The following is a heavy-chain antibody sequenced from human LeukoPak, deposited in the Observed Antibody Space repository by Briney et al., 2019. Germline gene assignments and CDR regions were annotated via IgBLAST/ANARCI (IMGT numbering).Heavy chain of an antibody. CDR3: AHLVDYGNYFDY. CDR1: GFTFSSYS. V-gene: IGHV3-48*01. Sequence: GGSLRLSCAASGFTFSSYSMNWVRQAPGKGLEWVSGINWNSASISYADSVKGRFTISRDNSKNTLYLQMNSLRAEDTAVYYCAHLVDYGNYFDYWGQGTLVTVSS. D-gene: IGHD4-17*01. J-gene: IGHJ4*02. CDR2: INWNSASI.